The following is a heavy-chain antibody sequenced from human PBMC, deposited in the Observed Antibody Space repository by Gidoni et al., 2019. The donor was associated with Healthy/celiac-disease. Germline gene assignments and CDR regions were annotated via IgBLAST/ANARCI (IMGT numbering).Heavy chain of an antibody. CDR2: IKHSGST. D-gene: IGHD7-27*01. V-gene: IGHV4-34*01. CDR1: GGSCSGYY. J-gene: IGHJ4*02. CDR3: ARDPDPELSGEDFDY. Sequence: VQLQQWGAGLLKPSETLSLTCAVDGGSCSGYYWSWIRQPPGKGLEWIGEIKHSGSTDSSPSLDSRLTLSVDTSTNRFSQNLNSVTAADTAVYYCARDPDPELSGEDFDYWGQGTLVTVSS.